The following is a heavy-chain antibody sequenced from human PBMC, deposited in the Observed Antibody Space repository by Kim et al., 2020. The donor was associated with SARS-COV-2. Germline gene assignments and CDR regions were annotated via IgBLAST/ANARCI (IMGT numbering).Heavy chain of an antibody. Sequence: SETLSLTCTVSGGSISSYYWSWIRQPPGKGLEWIGYIYYSWSTNYNPSLKSRVTISVDTSKNQFSLKLSSVTAADTAVYYCARHRPYCSGGSCYFLKYYYYYYGMDVWGQGTTVTVSS. V-gene: IGHV4-59*08. D-gene: IGHD2-15*01. CDR2: IYYSWST. CDR1: GGSISSYY. J-gene: IGHJ6*02. CDR3: ARHRPYCSGGSCYFLKYYYYYYGMDV.